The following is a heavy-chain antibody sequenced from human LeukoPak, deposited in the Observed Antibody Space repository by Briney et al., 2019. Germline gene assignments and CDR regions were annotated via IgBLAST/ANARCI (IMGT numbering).Heavy chain of an antibody. Sequence: PSETLSLTCTVSGGSISSYYWSWIRQPPGKGLEWIGYIYYSGSTNYNPSLKSRVTISVDTSKNQFSLKLSSVTAADTAVYYCARGVEVPAAMEYFDYWGQGTLVTVSS. J-gene: IGHJ4*02. D-gene: IGHD2-2*01. CDR1: GGSISSYY. V-gene: IGHV4-59*12. CDR3: ARGVEVPAAMEYFDY. CDR2: IYYSGST.